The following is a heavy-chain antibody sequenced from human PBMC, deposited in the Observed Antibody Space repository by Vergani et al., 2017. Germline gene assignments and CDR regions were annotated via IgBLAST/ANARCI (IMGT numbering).Heavy chain of an antibody. Sequence: QVQLQESGPGLVKPSGTLSLTCAVSGGSISSSNWWCWVRQPPGTGLWWVGEIYHSGSTNYNPSLTSRVTISVDKSKNQFSLKLRSVTAAGTAVYYCARGKVGATEDGYGGQGTLVTVSS. CDR3: ARGKVGATEDGY. V-gene: IGHV4-4*02. D-gene: IGHD1-26*01. CDR1: GGSISSSNW. J-gene: IGHJ4*02. CDR2: IYHSGST.